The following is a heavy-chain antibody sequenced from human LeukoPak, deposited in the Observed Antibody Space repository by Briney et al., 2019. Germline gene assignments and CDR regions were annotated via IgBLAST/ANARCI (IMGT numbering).Heavy chain of an antibody. CDR1: VGSLSGYY. CDR3: ARGTETGIVGATDFDY. J-gene: IGHJ4*02. D-gene: IGHD1-26*01. V-gene: IGHV4-34*01. Sequence: PSETLSLTCAVYVGSLSGYYWRWIRQPPGKGLEWIGEIKHSGSTNYNPSLKSRVTLSEDTSKNQYSLKRSAVTAADTAVYDCARGTETGIVGATDFDYWGQGTLVTVSS. CDR2: IKHSGST.